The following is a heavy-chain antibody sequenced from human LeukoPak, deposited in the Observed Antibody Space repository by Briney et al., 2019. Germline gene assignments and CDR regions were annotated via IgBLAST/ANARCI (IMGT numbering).Heavy chain of an antibody. V-gene: IGHV3-48*01. CDR1: GFTFSTDP. CDR2: IRSSGTEM. Sequence: GGSLRLSCAASGFTFSTDPMNWVRQAPGKGLEWLSNIRSSGTEMYYAESVKGRFTISRDNAKNSLFLQMNSLRVEDTAVYYCVRDQTWSFDCWGQGTLVTVSP. CDR3: VRDQTWSFDC. J-gene: IGHJ4*02. D-gene: IGHD2-8*02.